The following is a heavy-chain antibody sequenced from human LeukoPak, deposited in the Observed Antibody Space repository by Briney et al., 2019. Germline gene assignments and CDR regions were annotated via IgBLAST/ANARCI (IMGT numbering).Heavy chain of an antibody. D-gene: IGHD6-19*01. V-gene: IGHV1-69*05. J-gene: IGHJ5*01. CDR2: IIPIFGTA. CDR3: ARAPSYSSNWYDY. CDR1: GGTFRSYA. Sequence: ASVKVSCKASGGTFRSYAISWVRQAPGQGLEWMGRIIPIFGTAKYAQKFQGRATITTDESTSTAYVELSSLTSEDTAVYYCARAPSYSSNWYDYWGRGTLVTVSS.